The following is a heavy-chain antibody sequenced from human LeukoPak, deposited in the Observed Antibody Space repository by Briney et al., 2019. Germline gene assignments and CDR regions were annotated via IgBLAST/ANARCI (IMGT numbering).Heavy chain of an antibody. CDR2: IGTASDT. CDR3: ARGPPRGKYYYMDV. D-gene: IGHD1-1*01. J-gene: IGHJ6*03. V-gene: IGHV3-13*01. Sequence: GGSLRLSCAASGFTFSSFDMHWVRQPTGQGLEWVSTIGTASDTYYPGSVEGRFTLSRDNAKNYLYLQMNSLTAGDTAVYYCARGPPRGKYYYMDVWGKGTTVTVSS. CDR1: GFTFSSFD.